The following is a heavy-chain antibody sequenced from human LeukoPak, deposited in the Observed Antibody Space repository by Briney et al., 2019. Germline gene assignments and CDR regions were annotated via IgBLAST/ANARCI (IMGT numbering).Heavy chain of an antibody. Sequence: PGGSLRLSCAASGFTFSSYAMHWVRQAPGKGLEWVAVISYDGSNKYYADSVKGRFTISRDNSKNTLYLQMNSLRAEDTAVYYCVRDPDYGDYVSSLDYWGQGTLVTVSS. D-gene: IGHD4-17*01. CDR1: GFTFSSYA. CDR3: VRDPDYGDYVSSLDY. J-gene: IGHJ4*02. CDR2: ISYDGSNK. V-gene: IGHV3-30-3*01.